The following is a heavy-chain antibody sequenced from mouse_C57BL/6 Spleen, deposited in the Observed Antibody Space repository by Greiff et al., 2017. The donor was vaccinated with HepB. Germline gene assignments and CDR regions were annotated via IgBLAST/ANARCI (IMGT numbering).Heavy chain of an antibody. J-gene: IGHJ2*01. D-gene: IGHD1-1*01. V-gene: IGHV14-4*01. CDR1: GFNIKDDY. CDR3: TTMYYYGSSN. CDR2: IDPENGDT. Sequence: VQLQQSGAELVRPGASVKLSCTASGFNIKDDYMHWVKQRPEQGLEWIGWIDPENGDTEYASKFQGKATITADTSSNTAYLQLSSLTSEDTAVYYCTTMYYYGSSNWGQGTTLTVSS.